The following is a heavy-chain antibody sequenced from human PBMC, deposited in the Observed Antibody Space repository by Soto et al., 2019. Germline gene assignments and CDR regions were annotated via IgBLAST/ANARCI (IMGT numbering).Heavy chain of an antibody. CDR2: IYYSGST. D-gene: IGHD4-4*01. CDR1: GGSISSYY. J-gene: IGHJ5*02. Sequence: PSETLSLTCTVSGGSISSYYWSWIRQPPGKGLEWIGYIYYSGSTDYNPSLKSRVTISVDTSKNQFSLKLSSVTAADTAVYYCARAPVTTRIWFDPWGQGTLVTVSS. CDR3: ARAPVTTRIWFDP. V-gene: IGHV4-59*08.